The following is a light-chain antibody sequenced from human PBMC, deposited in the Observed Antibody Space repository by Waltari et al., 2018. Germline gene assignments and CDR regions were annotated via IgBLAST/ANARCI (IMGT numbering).Light chain of an antibody. CDR2: SNN. J-gene: IGLJ2*01. V-gene: IGLV1-44*01. CDR3: AAWDDSLNGPV. Sequence: QSVLTQPPSASGTPGQRVTISCSASSSNIGRNIVNWYQQLPGTAPKLLIYSNNQRPSGVPDRFSGSKSGTSASLAISGLQSEDEADYYCAAWDDSLNGPVFGGGTKLTVL. CDR1: SSNIGRNI.